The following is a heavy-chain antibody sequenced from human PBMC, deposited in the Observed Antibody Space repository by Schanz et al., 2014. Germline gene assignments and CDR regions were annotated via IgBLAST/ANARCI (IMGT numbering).Heavy chain of an antibody. D-gene: IGHD2-15*01. CDR2: IWYDGSNK. CDR3: ARPHTTESCYAAGPPIDY. CDR1: GFTFSSYG. Sequence: QVQLVESGGGVVQPGRSLRLSCAASGFTFSSYGMHWVRQAPGKGLEWVAVIWYDGSNKYYADSVKGRFAISRDNSKNTLFLQMNSLRAEDTAVYYCARPHTTESCYAAGPPIDYWGQGILLTVSS. J-gene: IGHJ4*02. V-gene: IGHV3-33*01.